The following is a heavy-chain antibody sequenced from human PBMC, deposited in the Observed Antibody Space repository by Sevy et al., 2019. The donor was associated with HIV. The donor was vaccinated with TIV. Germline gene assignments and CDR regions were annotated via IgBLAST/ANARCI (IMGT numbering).Heavy chain of an antibody. V-gene: IGHV3-33*06. CDR3: AKDLDSIAMPAFPDN. CDR1: GFTFSNYG. D-gene: IGHD2-2*01. Sequence: GGCLRLSCAASGFTFSNYGMHWVRQAPGKGLEWVAVIWYDGSNYDYADSVKGRFTVSRDNSKNTLYLEMKSLRPEDTAVYFCAKDLDSIAMPAFPDNWGQGTLVTVSS. CDR2: IWYDGSNY. J-gene: IGHJ4*02.